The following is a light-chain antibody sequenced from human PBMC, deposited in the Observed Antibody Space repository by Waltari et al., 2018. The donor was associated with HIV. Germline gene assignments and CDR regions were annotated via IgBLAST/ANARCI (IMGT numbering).Light chain of an antibody. J-gene: IGLJ3*02. V-gene: IGLV8-61*01. CDR2: STN. CDR3: VLYMGSGSCM. Sequence: QPVVTQEPSPSVSPAGTVTLTCSFRSGSGTQTNHPTWYQQTPGRAPRTLIYSTNTRSSGVPDRFSGSILGNKAALTITGAQADDESDYYCVLYMGSGSCMFGGGTKLTVL. CDR1: SGSGTQTNH.